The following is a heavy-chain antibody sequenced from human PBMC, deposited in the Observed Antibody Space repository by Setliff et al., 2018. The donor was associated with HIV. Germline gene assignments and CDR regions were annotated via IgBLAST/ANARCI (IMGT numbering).Heavy chain of an antibody. CDR3: ARGVSYLDY. D-gene: IGHD3-3*01. CDR2: INSDGSTT. J-gene: IGHJ4*02. Sequence: PGGSLRLSCAASGFTFSSYWMHWVRQAPGKGLVWVSHINSDGSTTNYADSVKGRFTISRDNAKNTLYLEMNSLTAEDTAVYYCARGVSYLDYWGQGTLVTVSS. V-gene: IGHV3-74*01. CDR1: GFTFSSYW.